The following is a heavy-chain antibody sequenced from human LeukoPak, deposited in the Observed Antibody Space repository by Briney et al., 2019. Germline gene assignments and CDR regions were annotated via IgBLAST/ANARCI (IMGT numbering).Heavy chain of an antibody. Sequence: PSQTLSLTCTVSGGSISSDDYYWSWIRQPPGKGLEWIGYISYSGNTYYNPSLKSRVTISVDTSKNQFSLKLSSVTAADTAVYYCARGELYYDTYYFDYWGQGTLVTVSS. V-gene: IGHV4-30-4*01. CDR2: ISYSGNT. J-gene: IGHJ4*02. CDR1: GGSISSDDYY. CDR3: ARGELYYDTYYFDY. D-gene: IGHD3-3*01.